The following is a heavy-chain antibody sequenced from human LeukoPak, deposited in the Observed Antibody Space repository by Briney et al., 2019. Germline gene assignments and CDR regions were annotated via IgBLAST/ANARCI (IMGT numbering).Heavy chain of an antibody. D-gene: IGHD3-22*01. J-gene: IGHJ3*02. CDR2: ISGSGGST. CDR3: AKGRDSSGYYFRTIGDAFDI. CDR1: GFTFSSYA. Sequence: PGGSLRLSCAASGFTFSSYAMSWVRQAPGKGLEWVSAISGSGGSTYYADSVKGRFTISRDNSKNTLYLQMNSLRAEDTAVYYCAKGRDSSGYYFRTIGDAFDIWGQGTMVTVSS. V-gene: IGHV3-23*01.